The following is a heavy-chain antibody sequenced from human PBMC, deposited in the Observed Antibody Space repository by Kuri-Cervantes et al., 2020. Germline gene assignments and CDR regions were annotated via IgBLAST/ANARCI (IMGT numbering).Heavy chain of an antibody. CDR2: IYYSGST. J-gene: IGHJ4*02. CDR1: GGSISSYY. Sequence: SETLSLTCTVSGGSISSYYWSWIRQPPGKGLEWIGYIYYSGSTNYNPSLKGRVTISVDTSKNHFSLRLSSVTAADTAVYFCARGGGWWSNWGQGTLVTVSS. D-gene: IGHD2-15*01. CDR3: ARGGGWWSN. V-gene: IGHV4-59*01.